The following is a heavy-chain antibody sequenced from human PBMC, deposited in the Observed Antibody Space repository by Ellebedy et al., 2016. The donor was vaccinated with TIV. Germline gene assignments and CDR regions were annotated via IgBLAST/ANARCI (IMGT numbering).Heavy chain of an antibody. V-gene: IGHV3-21*01. CDR2: ISSSSSYI. D-gene: IGHD2-15*01. Sequence: GESLKISCAASGFTFSSYSMNWVRQAPGKGLEWVSSISSSSSYIYYADSVKGRFTISRDNSKNTVYLYMNSLGAEDTAVYYCARVPGGYCSGGSCYLGFYGMDVWGQGTTVTVSS. CDR1: GFTFSSYS. J-gene: IGHJ6*02. CDR3: ARVPGGYCSGGSCYLGFYGMDV.